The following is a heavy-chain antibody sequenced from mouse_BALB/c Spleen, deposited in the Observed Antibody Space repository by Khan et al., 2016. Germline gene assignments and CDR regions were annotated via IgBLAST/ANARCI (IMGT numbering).Heavy chain of an antibody. CDR3: ARSNYYGDSPAWLAY. D-gene: IGHD1-1*02. CDR2: ITYSGST. V-gene: IGHV3-2*02. CDR1: GYSITSDYA. J-gene: IGHJ3*01. Sequence: EVQLQESGPGLVKPSQSLSLTCTVTGYSITSDYAWNWIRQFPGNKLEWMGYITYSGSTSYNPSLKSRISITRDTSKNQFFLQLNSVTTEDTATYYCARSNYYGDSPAWLAYWGQGTLVTVSA.